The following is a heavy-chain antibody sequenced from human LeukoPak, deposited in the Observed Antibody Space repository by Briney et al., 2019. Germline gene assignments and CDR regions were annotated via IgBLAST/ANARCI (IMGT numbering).Heavy chain of an antibody. CDR2: IYYSGST. J-gene: IGHJ4*02. Sequence: SETLSLTCTVSGGSISSSSYYWGWIRQPPGKGLEWIGSIYYSGSTYYNPSLKSRVTISVDTSKNQFSLQLNSVTPEDTAVYYCARDPEWELRPYSFDYWGQGTLVTVSS. D-gene: IGHD1-26*01. V-gene: IGHV4-39*02. CDR1: GGSISSSSYY. CDR3: ARDPEWELRPYSFDY.